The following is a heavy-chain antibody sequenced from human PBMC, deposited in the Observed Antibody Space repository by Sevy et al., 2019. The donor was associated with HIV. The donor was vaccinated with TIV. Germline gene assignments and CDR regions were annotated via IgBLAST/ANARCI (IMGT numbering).Heavy chain of an antibody. Sequence: SETLSLTCTVSGGSISSYYWSWIRQPPGKGLEWIGYIYYSGSTNYNPSLKSRVTISVDTSKNQFSLKLSSVTAADTAVYYCAITSIVARMVAFDIWGQGTMVTVSS. CDR3: AITSIVARMVAFDI. CDR2: IYYSGST. V-gene: IGHV4-59*01. J-gene: IGHJ3*02. CDR1: GGSISSYY. D-gene: IGHD6-6*01.